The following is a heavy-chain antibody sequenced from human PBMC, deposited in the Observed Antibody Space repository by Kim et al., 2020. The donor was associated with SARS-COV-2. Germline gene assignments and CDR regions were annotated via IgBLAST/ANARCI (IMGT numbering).Heavy chain of an antibody. CDR2: INTNTGSP. D-gene: IGHD2-15*01. CDR1: GYTFTDYA. CDR3: AREGYCSSDSCFNWFDP. J-gene: IGHJ5*02. V-gene: IGHV7-4-1*02. Sequence: ASVKVSCKASGYTFTDYAMNWVRQAPGQGLEWMGWINTNTGSPTYAQGFTGRFVFSLDTSVNTAYLQISSLKAEDTAVYYCAREGYCSSDSCFNWFDPWGQGTLVTVSS.